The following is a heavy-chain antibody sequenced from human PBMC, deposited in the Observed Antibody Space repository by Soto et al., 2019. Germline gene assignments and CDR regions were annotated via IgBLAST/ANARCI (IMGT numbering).Heavy chain of an antibody. D-gene: IGHD3-22*01. J-gene: IGHJ5*02. V-gene: IGHV1-18*01. Sequence: ASVKVSCKASGYTFSNFGISWVRQAPGEGLEWMGWISPNSEKTKIAQRFQGRVTMTTDISTSTSYLELRGLTAADTAVYYCTGAYYDIDGYILDPWGQGTSVTVSS. CDR1: GYTFSNFG. CDR3: TGAYYDIDGYILDP. CDR2: ISPNSEKT.